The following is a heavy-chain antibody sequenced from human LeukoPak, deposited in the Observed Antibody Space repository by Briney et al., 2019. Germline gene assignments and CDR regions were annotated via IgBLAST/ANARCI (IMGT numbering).Heavy chain of an antibody. CDR1: GFTFSDYA. D-gene: IGHD5-24*01. J-gene: IGHJ4*02. CDR2: IRSDGSNK. V-gene: IGHV3-30*02. Sequence: GGSLRLSCAASGFTFSDYAMHWVRQAPGKGLEWATFIRSDGSNKYYADSVKGRFTISRDNSRNTLYLQMNSLRTEDTAVYYCAKDLGYNDDYWGQGTLVTVSS. CDR3: AKDLGYNDDY.